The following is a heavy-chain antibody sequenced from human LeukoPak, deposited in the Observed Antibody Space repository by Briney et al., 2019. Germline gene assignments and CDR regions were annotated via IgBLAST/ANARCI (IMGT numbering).Heavy chain of an antibody. V-gene: IGHV3-30-3*01. CDR1: GFTFSSYA. CDR3: ARDVARYYYESSGSVY. Sequence: GRSLRLSCAASGFTFSSYAMHWVRQAPGKGLEWVAVISYVGSNKYYADSVKGRFTISRDNSKNTLYLQMNSLIAEDTAVYYCARDVARYYYESSGSVYWGQGTLVTVSS. J-gene: IGHJ4*02. CDR2: ISYVGSNK. D-gene: IGHD3-22*01.